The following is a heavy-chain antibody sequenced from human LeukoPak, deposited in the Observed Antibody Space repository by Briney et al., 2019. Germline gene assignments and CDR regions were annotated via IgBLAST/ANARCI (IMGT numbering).Heavy chain of an antibody. V-gene: IGHV4-34*01. CDR3: ARQTGSGLFILP. CDR2: INHSGST. Sequence: SGTLSLTCAVYGGSFSGYYWSWIRQPPGKGLEWIGEINHSGSTNYNPSLKSRVTISVDTSKNQFSLKLTSVTAADTSVYYCARQTGSGLFILPGGQGTLVTVSS. D-gene: IGHD3/OR15-3a*01. CDR1: GGSFSGYY. J-gene: IGHJ4*02.